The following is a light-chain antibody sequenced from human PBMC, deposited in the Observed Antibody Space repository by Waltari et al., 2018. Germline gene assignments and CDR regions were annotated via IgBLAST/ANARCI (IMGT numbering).Light chain of an antibody. V-gene: IGLV3-1*01. CDR2: QDT. CDR1: KLEDKY. J-gene: IGLJ2*01. Sequence: SYELTQPPSLSVSPGQTATITCSGDKLEDKYVSWYQQKPGQSPVLVIFQDTRRPSGFPERFSGSSSGNTATLTISGTQTLDEADYYCQAWDSRTYVVFGGGTTVTVL. CDR3: QAWDSRTYVV.